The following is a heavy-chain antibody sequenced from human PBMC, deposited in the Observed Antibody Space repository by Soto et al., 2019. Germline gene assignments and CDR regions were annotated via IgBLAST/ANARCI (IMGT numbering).Heavy chain of an antibody. J-gene: IGHJ5*02. CDR1: GFTFSDYY. D-gene: IGHD6-19*01. CDR2: ISSSGSTI. V-gene: IGHV3-11*01. CDR3: ARAANKRQWRTNWFDP. Sequence: PGGSLRLSCAASGFTFSDYYMSWIRQAPGKGLEWVSYISSSGSTIYYADSVKGRFTISRDNAKNSLYLQMNSLRAEDTAVYYCARAANKRQWRTNWFDPWGQGTLVTVSS.